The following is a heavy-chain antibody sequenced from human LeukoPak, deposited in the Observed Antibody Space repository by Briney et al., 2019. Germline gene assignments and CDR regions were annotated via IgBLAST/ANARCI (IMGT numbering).Heavy chain of an antibody. CDR3: ARDPRGCSGGSCPDY. CDR1: GFTFSDYY. J-gene: IGHJ4*02. D-gene: IGHD2-15*01. V-gene: IGHV3-11*06. CDR2: ISSSSSYI. Sequence: PGGSLRLSCAASGFTFSDYYMSWIRQAPGKGLEWVSSISSSSSYIYYADSVKGRFTISRDNAKNSLYLQMNSLRAGDTAVYYCARDPRGCSGGSCPDYWGQGTLVTVSS.